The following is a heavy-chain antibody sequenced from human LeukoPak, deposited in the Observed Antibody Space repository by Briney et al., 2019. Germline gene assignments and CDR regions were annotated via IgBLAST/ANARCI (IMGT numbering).Heavy chain of an antibody. CDR3: ARDLRGGDGAFDI. V-gene: IGHV4-34*01. CDR1: GGSFSGYQ. J-gene: IGHJ3*02. D-gene: IGHD3-16*01. CDR2: INHSGST. Sequence: SETLSLTCAVYGGSFSGYQWSWIRQPPGKGLEWIGEINHSGSTNYNPSLKSRVTMSVDTSKNQFSLKLSSVTAADTAVYYCARDLRGGDGAFDIWGQGTMVTVSS.